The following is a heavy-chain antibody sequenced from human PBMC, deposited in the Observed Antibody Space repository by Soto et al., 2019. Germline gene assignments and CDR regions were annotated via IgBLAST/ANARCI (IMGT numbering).Heavy chain of an antibody. CDR3: ARDLRGRYCSGGSCSEYYFDY. Sequence: SETLSLTCTVSGGSISSYYWGWIRQPAGKGLEWIGRIYTSGSTNYNPSLKSRVTMSVDTSKNQFSLKLSSVTAADTAVYYCARDLRGRYCSGGSCSEYYFDYWGQGTLVTVSS. J-gene: IGHJ4*02. CDR2: IYTSGST. D-gene: IGHD2-15*01. CDR1: GGSISSYY. V-gene: IGHV4-4*07.